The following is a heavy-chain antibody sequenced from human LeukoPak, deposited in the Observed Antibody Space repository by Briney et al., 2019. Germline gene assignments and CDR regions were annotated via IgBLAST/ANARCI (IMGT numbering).Heavy chain of an antibody. Sequence: GESLKISCKGSGYRFTSYWIGWVRQMPGKGLGWMGIIYPGDSDTRYSPSFQGQVTISADKSISTAYLQWCSLMASDTAIVYLVARVNTDDAFYTSGPGEMVTVSS. D-gene: IGHD5-18*01. J-gene: IGHJ3*02. V-gene: IGHV5-51*01. CDR2: IYPGDSDT. CDR1: GYRFTSYW. CDR3: VARVNTDDAFYT.